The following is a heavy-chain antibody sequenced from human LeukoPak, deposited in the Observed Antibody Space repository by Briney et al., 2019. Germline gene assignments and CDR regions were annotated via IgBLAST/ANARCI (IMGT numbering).Heavy chain of an antibody. CDR3: AKDWKRYSSSSFYFDY. CDR1: GFTFSSYG. CDR2: ISYDGSNK. J-gene: IGHJ4*02. Sequence: GGSLRLSCAASGFTFSSYGMHWVRQAPGKGLEWVAVISYDGSNKYYADSVKGRFTISRDNSKNTLYLQMNSLRAEDTAVYYCAKDWKRYSSSSFYFDYWGQGTLVTVSS. V-gene: IGHV3-30*18. D-gene: IGHD6-6*01.